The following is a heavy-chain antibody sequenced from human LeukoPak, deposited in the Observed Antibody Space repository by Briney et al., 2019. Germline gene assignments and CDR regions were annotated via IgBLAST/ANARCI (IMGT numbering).Heavy chain of an antibody. D-gene: IGHD6-6*01. CDR3: ARDKSSKPDAFDI. J-gene: IGHJ3*02. Sequence: GGSLRLSCAASGFTFDDYAMHWVRQAPGKGLEWVSGISWNSGSIGYADSVKGRFTISRDNAKNSLYLQMNSLRAKDTAVYYCARDKSSKPDAFDIWGQGTMVTVSS. CDR2: ISWNSGSI. CDR1: GFTFDDYA. V-gene: IGHV3-9*01.